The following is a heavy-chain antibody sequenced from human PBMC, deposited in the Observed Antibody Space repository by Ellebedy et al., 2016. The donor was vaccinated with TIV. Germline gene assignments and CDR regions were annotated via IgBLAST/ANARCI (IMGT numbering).Heavy chain of an antibody. V-gene: IGHV3-48*03. D-gene: IGHD5-12*01. J-gene: IGHJ4*02. Sequence: GESLKISCAASGFTFSSYAMNWIRQAPGKGLEWISYISSSVTTVYYADSVKGRFTISRDNAKNSLYLQMNSLRVEDTAMYYCARVRQGSGGYNFWGQGTLVTVSS. CDR1: GFTFSSYA. CDR2: ISSSVTTV. CDR3: ARVRQGSGGYNF.